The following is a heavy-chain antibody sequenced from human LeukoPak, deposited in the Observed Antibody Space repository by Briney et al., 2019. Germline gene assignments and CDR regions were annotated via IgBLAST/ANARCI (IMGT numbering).Heavy chain of an antibody. CDR2: IYSRGST. CDR1: GGSISNDY. Sequence: PSETLSLTCTVSGGSISNDYWSWIRQVAGKELEWIGRIYSRGSTNYNPSLKSRVTISLDKSKNQFSLKLSSVTAADTAVYYCAGGTGRLSGSYRQYFQHWGQGTLVTVSS. J-gene: IGHJ1*01. CDR3: AGGTGRLSGSYRQYFQH. D-gene: IGHD1-26*01. V-gene: IGHV4-4*07.